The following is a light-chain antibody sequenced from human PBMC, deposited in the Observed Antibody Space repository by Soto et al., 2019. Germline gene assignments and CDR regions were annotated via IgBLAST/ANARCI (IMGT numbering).Light chain of an antibody. J-gene: IGKJ5*01. CDR2: AAS. CDR1: QGISNY. V-gene: IGKV1-27*01. CDR3: QNHNSAPIT. Sequence: DIHITQSPSSLSASVGDRVTITSRASQGISNYLAWYQQKPGKLPKLLIYAASILQSGVPSRFSGSGSGTDFTLTISSLQPEDVASYYCQNHNSAPITFGQGTRLEMK.